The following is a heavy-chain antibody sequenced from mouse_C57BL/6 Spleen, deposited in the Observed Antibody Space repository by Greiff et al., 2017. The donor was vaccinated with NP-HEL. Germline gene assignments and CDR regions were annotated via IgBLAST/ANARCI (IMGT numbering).Heavy chain of an antibody. Sequence: EVQLVESGGGLVKPGGSLKLSCAASGFTFSSYAMSWVRQTPEKRLEWVATISDGGSYTYYPDNVKGRFTISRDNAKNNLYLQMSNLKSEDTAMYYCARDNCYYGSSAWHFDVWGTGTTVTVSS. CDR3: ARDNCYYGSSAWHFDV. V-gene: IGHV5-4*01. CDR2: ISDGGSYT. J-gene: IGHJ1*03. D-gene: IGHD1-1*01. CDR1: GFTFSSYA.